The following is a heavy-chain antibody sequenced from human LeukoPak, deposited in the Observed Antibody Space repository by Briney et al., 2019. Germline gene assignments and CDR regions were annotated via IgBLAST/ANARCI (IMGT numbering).Heavy chain of an antibody. CDR1: GFTFSSYG. CDR3: ARDNGVAAVSYYYYGMDV. CDR2: IWYDGSNK. D-gene: IGHD2-8*01. J-gene: IGHJ6*04. V-gene: IGHV3-33*01. Sequence: GGSLRLSCAASGFTFSSYGMHWVRQAPGKGLEWVAVIWYDGSNKYCADSVKGRFTISRDNSKNTLYLQMNSLRAEDTAVYYCARDNGVAAVSYYYYGMDVWGKGTTVTVSS.